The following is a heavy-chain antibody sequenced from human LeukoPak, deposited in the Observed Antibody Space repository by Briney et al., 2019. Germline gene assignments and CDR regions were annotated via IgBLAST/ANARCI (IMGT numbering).Heavy chain of an antibody. D-gene: IGHD2-2*01. CDR1: GGSISSYY. V-gene: IGHV4-59*01. CDR3: ARSPDIVVVPAAILNWFDP. CDR2: IYYSGST. Sequence: PSETLSLTCTVSGGSISSYYWSWIRQPPGKGLEWIGYIYYSGSTNYNPSLKSRVTISVDTSKNQFSLKLSSVTAANTAVYCCARSPDIVVVPAAILNWFDPWGQGTLVTVSS. J-gene: IGHJ5*02.